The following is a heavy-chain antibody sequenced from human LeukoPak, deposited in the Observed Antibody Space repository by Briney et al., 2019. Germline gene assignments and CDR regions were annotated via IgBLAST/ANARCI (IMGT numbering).Heavy chain of an antibody. J-gene: IGHJ4*02. CDR1: GFTFSDYP. CDR3: ARDVNWGFDS. Sequence: GGSLRLSCATSGFTFSDYPMNWVRQAPGKGLEWVSNIRGSGPGSGSGAYYADSVKGRFIISRDNAKNSVYLQMDSLRVEDSAFYYCARDVNWGFDSWGQGALVTVSP. V-gene: IGHV3-48*04. D-gene: IGHD7-27*01. CDR2: IRGSGPGSGSGA.